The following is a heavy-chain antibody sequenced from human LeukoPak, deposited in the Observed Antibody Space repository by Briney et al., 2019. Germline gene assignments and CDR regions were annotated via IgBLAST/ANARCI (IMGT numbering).Heavy chain of an antibody. CDR3: ARQTGSGLFILP. J-gene: IGHJ4*02. CDR1: GVSISSSNSY. Sequence: PSETPSLTCTVSGVSISSSNSYWGWIRQPPGKGLEWIGSIYYSGNTYYNASLKSQVSISIDTSKYQFSLGLTSVTAADTAVYYCARQTGSGLFILPGGQGTLVTVSS. V-gene: IGHV4-39*01. D-gene: IGHD3/OR15-3a*01. CDR2: IYYSGNT.